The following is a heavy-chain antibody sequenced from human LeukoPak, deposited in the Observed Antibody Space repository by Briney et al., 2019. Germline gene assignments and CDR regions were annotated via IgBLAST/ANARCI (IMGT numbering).Heavy chain of an antibody. CDR3: ARDRFPRKYYGSGSYSEFDY. J-gene: IGHJ4*02. CDR1: GYTFTGYY. V-gene: IGHV1-2*06. CDR2: INPNSGGT. D-gene: IGHD3-10*01. Sequence: GASVKVSCKASGYTFTGYYTHWVRQAPGQGLEWMGRINPNSGGTNHAQKFQGRVTMTRDTSISTAYMELSRLRSDDTAVYYCARDRFPRKYYGSGSYSEFDYWGQGTLVAVSS.